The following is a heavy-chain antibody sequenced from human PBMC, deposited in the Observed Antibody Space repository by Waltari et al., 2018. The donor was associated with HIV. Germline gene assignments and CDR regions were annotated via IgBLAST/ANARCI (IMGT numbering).Heavy chain of an antibody. Sequence: EEQLLESGGGLAQPGGSLRLSCAASGFTLRSTYALRWVRQAPAKGLEWVSGVSGSGSSTYYADSVKGRFTISRDNSKNTLHLQLNRLRAEDTALYYCAKRVNTIRGVYWYFDLWGRGTLVTVSS. J-gene: IGHJ2*01. V-gene: IGHV3-23*01. CDR1: GFTLRSTYA. D-gene: IGHD3-10*01. CDR2: VSGSGSST. CDR3: AKRVNTIRGVYWYFDL.